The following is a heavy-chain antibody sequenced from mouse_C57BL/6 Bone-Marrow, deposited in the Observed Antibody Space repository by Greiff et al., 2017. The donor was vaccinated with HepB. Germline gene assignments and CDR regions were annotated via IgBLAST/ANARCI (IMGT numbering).Heavy chain of an antibody. CDR3: VRRGGFMDY. CDR2: IRSKSNNYAT. V-gene: IGHV10-1*01. J-gene: IGHJ4*01. Sequence: EVQLVESGGGSVQPKGSLKLSCAASGFSFNTYAMNWVRQAPGKGLEWVARIRSKSNNYATYYADSVKDRFTISRDDSESMLYLQMNNLKTEDTAMYYCVRRGGFMDYWGQGTSVTVSS. CDR1: GFSFNTYA.